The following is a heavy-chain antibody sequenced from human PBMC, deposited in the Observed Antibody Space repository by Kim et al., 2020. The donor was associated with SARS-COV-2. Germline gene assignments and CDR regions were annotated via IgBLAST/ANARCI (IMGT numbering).Heavy chain of an antibody. J-gene: IGHJ4*02. CDR1: GFTFSSYG. V-gene: IGHV3-33*01. Sequence: GGSLRLSCAASGFTFSSYGMHWVRQAPGKGLEWVAVIWYDGSNKYYADSVKGRFTISRDNSKNTLYLQMNSLRAEDTAVYYCARDDARIVVVPAALDYWGQGTLVTVSS. CDR3: ARDDARIVVVPAALDY. CDR2: IWYDGSNK. D-gene: IGHD2-2*01.